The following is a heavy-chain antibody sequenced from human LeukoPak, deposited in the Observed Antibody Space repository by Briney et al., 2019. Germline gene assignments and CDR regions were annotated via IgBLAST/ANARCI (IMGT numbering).Heavy chain of an antibody. CDR2: MNPNSGNT. V-gene: IGHV1-8*01. J-gene: IGHJ4*02. CDR3: ARDSFSPVGTTVDYFDY. Sequence: RASVKVSCKASGYTFTSYDINWVRQATGQGLEWMGWMNPNSGNTGYAQKFQGRVTMTTDTSTNTVYMELRNLRSDDTAVYFCARDSFSPVGTTVDYFDYWGQGTLVTVSS. CDR1: GYTFTSYD. D-gene: IGHD4-17*01.